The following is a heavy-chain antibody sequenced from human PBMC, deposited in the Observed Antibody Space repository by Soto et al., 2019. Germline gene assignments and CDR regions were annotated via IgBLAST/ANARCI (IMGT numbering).Heavy chain of an antibody. V-gene: IGHV4-61*01. J-gene: IGHJ4*02. D-gene: IGHD3-10*01. Sequence: QVQLQESGPGLVKPSETLSLTCTVSGGSVSSGNYYWSWIRQPPGKGLEWIGYIYYSGGTDYNPSLRSRLTISLDTSKNQFSLKLSSVTAADTAVYYCASGSDSGSYLLWIDFWGQGTLVTVSS. CDR2: IYYSGGT. CDR3: ASGSDSGSYLLWIDF. CDR1: GGSVSSGNYY.